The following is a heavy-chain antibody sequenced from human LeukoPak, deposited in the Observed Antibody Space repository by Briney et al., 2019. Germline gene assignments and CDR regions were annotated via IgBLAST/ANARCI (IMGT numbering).Heavy chain of an antibody. Sequence: SETLSLTCTVSGGSISSGSYYWSWIRQPAGKGLEWIGRIYTSGSTNYNPSLKSRVTISVDTSKNQFSLKLSSVTAADTAVYYCARARWMGLYYYYYIDVWGKGTTVTVSS. J-gene: IGHJ6*03. CDR1: GGSISSGSYY. V-gene: IGHV4-61*02. CDR3: ARARWMGLYYYYYIDV. CDR2: IYTSGST. D-gene: IGHD1-26*01.